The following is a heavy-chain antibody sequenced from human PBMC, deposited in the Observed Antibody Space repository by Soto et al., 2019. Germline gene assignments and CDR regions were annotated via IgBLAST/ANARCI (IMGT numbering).Heavy chain of an antibody. CDR3: ARGGQDFWSGPFDY. J-gene: IGHJ4*02. D-gene: IGHD3-3*01. CDR1: GGSIINYY. V-gene: IGHV4-4*07. Sequence: KTSETLSLTCTVSGGSIINYYCNWIRQPAGKGLEWIGRIDTSGSTNYNPSLKSRVTMSVDTSKQEFSLKLSSVTAADTALYYCARGGQDFWSGPFDYWGRGALVTVSS. CDR2: IDTSGST.